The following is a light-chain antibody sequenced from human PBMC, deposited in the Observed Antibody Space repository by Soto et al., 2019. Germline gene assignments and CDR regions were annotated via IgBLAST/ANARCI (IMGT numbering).Light chain of an antibody. V-gene: IGKV3-20*01. Sequence: EIVLTQSPGTLSLSPGERATLSCRASQSVSSSYLAWYQQKPGQAPRLLIYGASSRATGIPDRFSGSGSGTAFTLTISRLEPEDFAVYYCQHSGSSALFGPGTKVDIK. CDR1: QSVSSSY. J-gene: IGKJ3*01. CDR3: QHSGSSAL. CDR2: GAS.